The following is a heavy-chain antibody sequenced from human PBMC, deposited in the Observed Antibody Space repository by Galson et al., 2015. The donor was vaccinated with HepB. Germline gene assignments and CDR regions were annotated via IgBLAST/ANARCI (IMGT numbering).Heavy chain of an antibody. Sequence: PALVKPTQTLTLTCTFSGFSLSTSGVGVGWIRQPPGKALEWLALIYWDDDKRYSPSLKSRLTITKDTSKNQVVLTMTNMDPVDTATYYCAHRPRSPYSSGWYDHYFDYWGQGTLVTVSS. J-gene: IGHJ4*02. CDR2: IYWDDDK. V-gene: IGHV2-5*02. CDR3: AHRPRSPYSSGWYDHYFDY. D-gene: IGHD6-19*01. CDR1: GFSLSTSGVG.